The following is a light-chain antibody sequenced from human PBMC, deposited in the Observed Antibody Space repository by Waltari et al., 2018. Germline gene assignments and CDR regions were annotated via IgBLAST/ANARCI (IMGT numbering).Light chain of an antibody. CDR3: QPYTSYPIT. CDR2: QAS. Sequence: DIQMTQSPSTLSASVGDRVTITCRASQTIVGWLAWYQQKPGKAPKLRIYQASSLESGVPSSFTGSGSGPDFTLSISSLQPDDFATYYFQPYTSYPITFGHGTRLEIK. CDR1: QTIVGW. V-gene: IGKV1-5*03. J-gene: IGKJ5*01.